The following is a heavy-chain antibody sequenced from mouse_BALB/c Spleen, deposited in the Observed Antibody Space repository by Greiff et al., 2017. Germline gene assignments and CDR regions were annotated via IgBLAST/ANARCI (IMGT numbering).Heavy chain of an antibody. Sequence: QVQLQQSGAELVRPGTSVKVSCKASGYAFTNYLIEWVKQRPGQGLEWIGVINPGSGGTNYNEKFKGKATLTADKSPSTAYMQLSSLTSDDSAVYFCAREGYYGYDAAYWGQGTTLTVSS. CDR2: INPGSGGT. J-gene: IGHJ2*01. CDR1: GYAFTNYL. V-gene: IGHV1-54*01. CDR3: AREGYYGYDAAY. D-gene: IGHD2-2*01.